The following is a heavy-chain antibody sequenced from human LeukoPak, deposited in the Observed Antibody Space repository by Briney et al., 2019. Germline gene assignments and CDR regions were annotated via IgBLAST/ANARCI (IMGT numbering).Heavy chain of an antibody. CDR2: ISSNGGST. Sequence: GGSLRLSCAASGFTFSSYSMHWVRQAPGKGLEYVSGISSNGGSTWYAGSVKGRFTISRDNSKNTVNLQLGSLRIEDTAVYHCARMTLYGSGTVHWDQGILVTVSS. V-gene: IGHV3-64*02. CDR1: GFTFSSYS. D-gene: IGHD3-10*01. J-gene: IGHJ4*02. CDR3: ARMTLYGSGTVH.